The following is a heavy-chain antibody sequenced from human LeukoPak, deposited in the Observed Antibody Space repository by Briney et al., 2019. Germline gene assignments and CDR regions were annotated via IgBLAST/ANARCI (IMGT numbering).Heavy chain of an antibody. CDR3: ARQVYCSSTSCYDDWFDP. CDR2: IYPGDSDT. CDR1: GSIFTSYW. V-gene: IGHV5-51*01. J-gene: IGHJ5*02. D-gene: IGHD2-2*01. Sequence: KHGASLQISCQGSGSIFTSYWIGWVRQLPGKGLEWMGIIYPGDSDTRYSPSFQGQVTISADKSISTAYLQWSSLKASDTAMYYCARQVYCSSTSCYDDWFDPWGQGTLVTVSS.